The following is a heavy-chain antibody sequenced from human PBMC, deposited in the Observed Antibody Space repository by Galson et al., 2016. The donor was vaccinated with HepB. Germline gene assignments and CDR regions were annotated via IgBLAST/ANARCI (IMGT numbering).Heavy chain of an antibody. CDR3: GRMLTGSYCVDY. CDR2: ISGSGGRT. D-gene: IGHD1-26*01. J-gene: IGHJ4*02. CDR1: GFTFSNYA. Sequence: LRLSCAVSGFTFSNYAMSWVRQAPGKGLEWVSGISGSGGRTYYADSVKTRVTISKDTSKNEVVLTMTNMDPVDSATYYCGRMLTGSYCVDYWGQGTLVTVSS. V-gene: IGHV3-23*01.